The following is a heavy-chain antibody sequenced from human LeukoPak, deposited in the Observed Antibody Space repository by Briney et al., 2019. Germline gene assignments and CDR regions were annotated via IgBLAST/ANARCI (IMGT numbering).Heavy chain of an antibody. V-gene: IGHV3-30*18. CDR2: ISYDGSNK. J-gene: IGHJ1*01. D-gene: IGHD2-15*01. CDR1: EFIFSSYG. Sequence: PGGSLRLSCAASEFIFSSYGMHWVRQAPGKGLEWVAVISYDGSNKYYADSVKGRFTISRDNSKNTLYLQMNSLRAEDTAVYYCAKSPVVAEYFQHWGQGTLVTVSS. CDR3: AKSPVVAEYFQH.